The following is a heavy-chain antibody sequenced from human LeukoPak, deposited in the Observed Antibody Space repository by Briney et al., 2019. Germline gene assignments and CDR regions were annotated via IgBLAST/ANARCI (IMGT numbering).Heavy chain of an antibody. J-gene: IGHJ4*02. D-gene: IGHD5-12*01. V-gene: IGHV1-2*02. CDR1: GYTFTGYY. CDR2: INPNSGGT. CDR3: ARDIGSAGGYDRGFDD. Sequence: ASVKVSCKASGYTFTGYYMHWVRPAPGQGLEWMGWINPNSGGTNYAQNFQGRVTMTRDTSISTAYMELSRLRSDDTAVYYCARDIGSAGGYDRGFDDWGQGTLVTVSP.